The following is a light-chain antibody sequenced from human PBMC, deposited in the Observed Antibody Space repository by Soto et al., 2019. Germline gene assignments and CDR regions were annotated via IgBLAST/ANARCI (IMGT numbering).Light chain of an antibody. Sequence: QSVLTQPPSASGTPGQRVTISCSGSSSNIGSKTVNWYQQLPGTVPKLLIYNSYQRPSGVPDRFSGSKSGTSASLAISGLQSEDEADYYCAAWDASLNSYVFGAGTKVTVL. V-gene: IGLV1-44*01. CDR1: SSNIGSKT. CDR3: AAWDASLNSYV. CDR2: NSY. J-gene: IGLJ1*01.